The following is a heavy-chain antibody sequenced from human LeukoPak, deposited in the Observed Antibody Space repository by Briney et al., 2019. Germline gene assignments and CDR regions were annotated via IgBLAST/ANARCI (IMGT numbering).Heavy chain of an antibody. J-gene: IGHJ6*03. CDR2: ISSSGSTI. CDR3: ARDQYCSSTSCYKTHYYYYYMDV. Sequence: PGGSLRLSCAASGFTFSDYYMSWIRQAPGKGLEWVSYISSSGSTIYYADSVKGRFTISRDNAKNSLYLQMNSLRAEDTAEYYCARDQYCSSTSCYKTHYYYYYMDVWGKGTTVTVSS. D-gene: IGHD2-2*01. V-gene: IGHV3-11*04. CDR1: GFTFSDYY.